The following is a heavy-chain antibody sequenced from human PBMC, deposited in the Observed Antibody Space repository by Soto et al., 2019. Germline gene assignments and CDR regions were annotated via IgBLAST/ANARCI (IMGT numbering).Heavy chain of an antibody. Sequence: SETLSLTCTVSGGSISSGEYYWSWIRQPPGKGLEWIGYIYNSGSTYYNPSLKSRVTISADTSKNQFSLKLSSVTAADTAVYYCARNLYYYDSGGYIHYYLDYWGQGTLVTVSS. V-gene: IGHV4-30-4*01. CDR3: ARNLYYYDSGGYIHYYLDY. CDR1: GGSISSGEYY. CDR2: IYNSGST. D-gene: IGHD3-22*01. J-gene: IGHJ4*02.